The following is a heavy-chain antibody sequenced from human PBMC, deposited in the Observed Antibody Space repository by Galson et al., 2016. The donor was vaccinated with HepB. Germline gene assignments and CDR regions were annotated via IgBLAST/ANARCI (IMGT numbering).Heavy chain of an antibody. CDR1: GYSFNSYW. D-gene: IGHD1-26*01. Sequence: QSGAEVKKPGESLKISCKGSGYSFNSYWIGWVRQMPGKGLEWVGIIYPGDSETTYRPSFQGQVTISADKSINTAYLQWSSLKASDTAMYYCARRKLGPTTYVLDYWGQGTLVTVSS. V-gene: IGHV5-51*01. J-gene: IGHJ4*02. CDR2: IYPGDSET. CDR3: ARRKLGPTTYVLDY.